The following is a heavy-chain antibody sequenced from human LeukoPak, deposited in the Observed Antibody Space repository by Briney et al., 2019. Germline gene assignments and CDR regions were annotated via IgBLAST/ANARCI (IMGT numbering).Heavy chain of an antibody. Sequence: PGGSLRLSCAASGFSFSTYWISWVRQAPGKGLEWVADIRQDGSDKYYVDSVKGRFIISRDNAKKSVSLHMNNLRVEDTAVYYCVVYKYILSWSAFDFWGRGTMVTVSS. CDR1: GFSFSTYW. CDR2: IRQDGSDK. V-gene: IGHV3-7*01. CDR3: VVYKYILSWSAFDF. D-gene: IGHD6-13*01. J-gene: IGHJ3*01.